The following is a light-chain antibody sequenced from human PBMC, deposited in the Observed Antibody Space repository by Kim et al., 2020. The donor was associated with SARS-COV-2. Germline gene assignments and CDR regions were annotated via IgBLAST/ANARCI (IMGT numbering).Light chain of an antibody. CDR2: AAS. CDR3: QQYYSYPLT. Sequence: ASIGDRVTITCRASQDISSHLNWYQQKPGKAPKLLIYAASTLQGGVPSRFSGSGSETDFTLTISSLQPEDFATYYCQQYYSYPLTFGPGTKVDIK. V-gene: IGKV1-8*01. J-gene: IGKJ3*01. CDR1: QDISSH.